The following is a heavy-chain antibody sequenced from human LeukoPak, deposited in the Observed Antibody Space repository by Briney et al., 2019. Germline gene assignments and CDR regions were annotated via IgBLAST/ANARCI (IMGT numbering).Heavy chain of an antibody. CDR3: ARDDWQGDAFDI. V-gene: IGHV4-59*01. J-gene: IGHJ3*02. Sequence: SETLSLTWPVPGGSISSFSWSWIRQPPGKGLGGIGYIYYSGSTNYNPSLKSRVTISGDTSKNQFSLKLSSVNAADTAVYYCARDDWQGDAFDIWGQGTMVTVSS. D-gene: IGHD2-21*01. CDR1: GGSISSFS. CDR2: IYYSGST.